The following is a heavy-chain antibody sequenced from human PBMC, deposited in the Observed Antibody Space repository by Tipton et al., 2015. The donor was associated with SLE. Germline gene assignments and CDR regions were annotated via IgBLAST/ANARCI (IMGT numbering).Heavy chain of an antibody. J-gene: IGHJ1*01. CDR3: ARDFRPEDIVVVVAATGYFQH. CDR2: INPSGGST. Sequence: QLVQSGAEVKKPGASVKVSCKASGYTFTSYYMHWVRQAPGQGLEWMGIINPSGGSTSYAQKFQGRVTMTRDTSTSTVYMELSSLRSEDTAVYYCARDFRPEDIVVVVAATGYFQHWGQGTLVTVSS. V-gene: IGHV1-46*01. D-gene: IGHD2-15*01. CDR1: GYTFTSYY.